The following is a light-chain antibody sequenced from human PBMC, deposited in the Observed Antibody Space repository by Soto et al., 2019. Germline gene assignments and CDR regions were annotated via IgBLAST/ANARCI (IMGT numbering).Light chain of an antibody. Sequence: EIVMTQSPATLSVSPGERATLSCRASQSVGSNLAWYQQKPDQAPRLLIYGASTRATGIPARFSGSGSGTEFTLTISILQAEDFALYFCQQYNNWPPDRTFGQGTKVEIK. CDR1: QSVGSN. V-gene: IGKV3-15*01. CDR2: GAS. CDR3: QQYNNWPPDRT. J-gene: IGKJ1*01.